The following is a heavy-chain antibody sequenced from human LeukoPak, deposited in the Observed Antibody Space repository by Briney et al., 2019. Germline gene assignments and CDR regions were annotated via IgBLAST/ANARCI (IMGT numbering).Heavy chain of an antibody. CDR3: ARAVPLSGSYGYYFGY. J-gene: IGHJ4*02. V-gene: IGHV4-34*01. CDR1: GGSFSGYY. Sequence: KTSETLSLTCAVYGGSFSGYYWSWIRQPPGKGLEWIAEVNHSGSTNYNPSLKSRVTISVDTSKNQFSLKLNSVTAADTAVYYCARAVPLSGSYGYYFGYWGQGTLVTVSS. D-gene: IGHD1-26*01. CDR2: VNHSGST.